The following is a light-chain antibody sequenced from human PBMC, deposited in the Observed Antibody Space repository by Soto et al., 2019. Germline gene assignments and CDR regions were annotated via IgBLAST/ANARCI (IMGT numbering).Light chain of an antibody. V-gene: IGKV2-28*01. CDR3: MQTLQPPQGP. CDR1: QSLLHSNGYNY. J-gene: IGKJ1*01. Sequence: DIVMTQSPLSLPVTPGEPASISCRSSQSLLHSNGYNYLDWYLQKPGQSPQLLIYLGSNRASGVPDRFSGSGSGTDFTLKISRVQAEDVRVYYCMQTLQPPQGPFGQGNKLEIK. CDR2: LGS.